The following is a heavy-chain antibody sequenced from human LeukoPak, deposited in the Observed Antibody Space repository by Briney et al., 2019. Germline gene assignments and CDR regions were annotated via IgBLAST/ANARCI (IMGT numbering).Heavy chain of an antibody. D-gene: IGHD6-13*01. Sequence: PSETLSLTCTVSGGSISSYYWSWIRQPPGKGLEWIGYIYYSGSTNYNPSLKSRVTISVDTSKNQFSLKLSSVTAADTAVYYCARRSGSSSWYFDLWGRGTLVTVSS. J-gene: IGHJ2*01. CDR3: ARRSGSSSWYFDL. CDR2: IYYSGST. V-gene: IGHV4-59*08. CDR1: GGSISSYY.